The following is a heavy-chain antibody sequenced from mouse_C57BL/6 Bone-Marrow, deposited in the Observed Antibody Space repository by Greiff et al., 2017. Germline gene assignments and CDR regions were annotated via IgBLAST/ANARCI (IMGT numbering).Heavy chain of an antibody. CDR2: INPSSGYT. Sequence: VQRVESGAELARPGASVKMSCKASGYTFTSYTMHWVKQRPGQGLEWIGYINPSSGYTKYNQKFKDKATLTADKSSSTAYMQLSSLTSEDSAVYYCARGGGFAYWGQGTLVTVSA. J-gene: IGHJ3*01. CDR3: ARGGGFAY. CDR1: GYTFTSYT. V-gene: IGHV1-4*01.